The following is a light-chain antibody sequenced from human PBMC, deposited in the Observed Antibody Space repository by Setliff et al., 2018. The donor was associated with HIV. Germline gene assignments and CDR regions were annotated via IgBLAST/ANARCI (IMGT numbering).Light chain of an antibody. J-gene: IGLJ2*01. Sequence: QSALNQPRSVSGSPGQSVTISCTGTNTNIGTYDYVSWYQQHPGEVPKLIIYNASKRPSGVSNRFSGSKSGNTASLTISGLQAEDEGDYYCCSYAYSDSWIFGGGTKVTGL. CDR3: CSYAYSDSWI. CDR2: NAS. CDR1: NTNIGTYDY. V-gene: IGLV2-11*01.